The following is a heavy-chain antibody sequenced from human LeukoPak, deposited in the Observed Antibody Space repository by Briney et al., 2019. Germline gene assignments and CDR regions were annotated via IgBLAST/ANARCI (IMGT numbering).Heavy chain of an antibody. D-gene: IGHD6-19*01. V-gene: IGHV3-7*01. CDR2: IKQDGSEK. CDR3: AREGPGIAVAVESSPAFDI. Sequence: GGSLRLSCAASGFTFSSYAMSWVRQAPGKGLEWLANIKQDGSEKYYVDSVKGRFTISRDNAKNSLYLQMNSLRAEDTAVYYCAREGPGIAVAVESSPAFDIWGQGTMVTVSS. J-gene: IGHJ3*02. CDR1: GFTFSSYA.